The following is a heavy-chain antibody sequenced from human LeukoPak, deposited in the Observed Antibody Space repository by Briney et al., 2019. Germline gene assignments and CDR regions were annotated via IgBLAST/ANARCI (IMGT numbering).Heavy chain of an antibody. CDR2: MYYSGTT. D-gene: IGHD2-21*02. CDR3: ARLPMAVTPHVDY. J-gene: IGHJ4*02. CDR1: GGSITSYY. V-gene: IGHV4-59*01. Sequence: SETLSLTCTVPGGSITSYYRSWIRQSPGKGLEWIGFMYYSGTTNYNPSLKSRVTISLGMSKNQFSLKLSSVTAADTAVYYCARLPMAVTPHVDYWGQGTLVTVSS.